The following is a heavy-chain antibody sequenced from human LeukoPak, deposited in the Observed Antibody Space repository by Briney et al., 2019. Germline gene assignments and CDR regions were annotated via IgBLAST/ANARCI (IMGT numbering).Heavy chain of an antibody. D-gene: IGHD5-18*01. Sequence: SETLSLTCTVSCGSFSGHYWTWIRQPAGRGLEWIGRVYVTGPTSYNASLQGRVTLSVDTSKSQFSLNLTSVTAADTAVYYCARAHTPLRSDYYYYLDVWGKGTTVTVS. CDR1: CGSFSGHY. V-gene: IGHV4-4*07. CDR2: VYVTGPT. CDR3: ARAHTPLRSDYYYYLDV. J-gene: IGHJ6*03.